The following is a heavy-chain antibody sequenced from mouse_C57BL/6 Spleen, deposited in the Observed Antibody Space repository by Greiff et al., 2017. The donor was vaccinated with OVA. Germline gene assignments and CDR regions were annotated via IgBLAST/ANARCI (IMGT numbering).Heavy chain of an antibody. CDR3: ARVLATREYFDY. CDR2: IWTGGGT. Sequence: VQLQESGPGLVAPSQCLSITCTVSGFSFTSYAISWVRQPPGKGLEWLGVIWTGGGTNYNSAPKSRLGTSKDNSKSQIFLKMNSLQTDDTARDDCARVLATREYFDYWGQGTTLTVSS. CDR1: GFSFTSYA. J-gene: IGHJ2*01. D-gene: IGHD1-1*02. V-gene: IGHV2-9-1*01.